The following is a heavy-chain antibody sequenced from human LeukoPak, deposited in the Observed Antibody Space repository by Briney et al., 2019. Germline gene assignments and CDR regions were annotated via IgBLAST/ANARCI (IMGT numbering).Heavy chain of an antibody. Sequence: PGGSLRLSCAASGFTFSSYGMSWVRQAPGKGLEWVSAISGSGGSTYYADSVKGRFTISRDNSKNTLYLQMNSLRAEDTAVYYCAEDGSYYYNYYYYYMDVWGKGTTVTISS. CDR3: AEDGSYYYNYYYYYMDV. J-gene: IGHJ6*03. CDR2: ISGSGGST. V-gene: IGHV3-23*01. CDR1: GFTFSSYG. D-gene: IGHD1-26*01.